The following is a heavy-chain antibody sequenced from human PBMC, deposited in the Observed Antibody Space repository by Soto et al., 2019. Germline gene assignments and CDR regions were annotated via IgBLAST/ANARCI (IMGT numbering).Heavy chain of an antibody. J-gene: IGHJ5*02. Sequence: SETLSLTCTVSGGSISSSSYYWGWIRQPPGKGLEWIGSIYYSGSTYYNPSLKSRVTISVATSKNQFSLKLSSVTAADTAVYYCARHRKGYYGSGSYYNVGWFDPWGQGTLVTVSS. CDR2: IYYSGST. D-gene: IGHD3-10*01. CDR1: GGSISSSSYY. CDR3: ARHRKGYYGSGSYYNVGWFDP. V-gene: IGHV4-39*01.